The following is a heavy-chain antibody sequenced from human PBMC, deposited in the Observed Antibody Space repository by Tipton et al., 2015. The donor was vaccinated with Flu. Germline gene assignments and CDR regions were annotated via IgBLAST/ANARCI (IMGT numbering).Heavy chain of an antibody. CDR2: IKEDGRET. J-gene: IGHJ5*02. Sequence: GSLRLSCAASGFDFSDYWMTWVRQAPGKGLEWVANIKEDGRETYYADSVKGRFTISRDNAKRSLFLQMNSLRAEDTAVYHCARFAGGPWGQGTLVTVSS. V-gene: IGHV3-7*01. CDR3: ARFAGGP. D-gene: IGHD3-16*01. CDR1: GFDFSDYW.